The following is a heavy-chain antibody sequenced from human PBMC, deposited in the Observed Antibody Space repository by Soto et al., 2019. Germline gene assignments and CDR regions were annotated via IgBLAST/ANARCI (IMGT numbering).Heavy chain of an antibody. D-gene: IGHD4-17*01. CDR3: ARRKGSTVTNYYFDY. CDR2: IYYSGST. CDR1: GGSITSYY. Sequence: PSETLSLTCTVSGGSITSYYWSWIRQPPEKGLEWIGYIYYSGSTNYNPSLRSRVTISVDTSKNQFSLKLTSVTAADTAVYYCARRKGSTVTNYYFDYWGQGTLVTVSS. V-gene: IGHV4-59*08. J-gene: IGHJ4*02.